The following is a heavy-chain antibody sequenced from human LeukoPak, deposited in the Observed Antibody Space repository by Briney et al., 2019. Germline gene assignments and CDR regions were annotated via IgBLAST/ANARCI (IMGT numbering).Heavy chain of an antibody. V-gene: IGHV3-30*04. J-gene: IGHJ5*01. D-gene: IGHD3-10*01. Sequence: GGSLRLSCAASGSTFSTDAMHWVRQAPGKGLEWVAVISDDGSKIYYADSVKGRFTISRDNSKNTLYLQINSLRHDDTAVYYCAREPPRTYGPWSFYNAVDPLDSWGHGSLVTVSS. CDR3: AREPPRTYGPWSFYNAVDPLDS. CDR1: GSTFSTDA. CDR2: ISDDGSKI.